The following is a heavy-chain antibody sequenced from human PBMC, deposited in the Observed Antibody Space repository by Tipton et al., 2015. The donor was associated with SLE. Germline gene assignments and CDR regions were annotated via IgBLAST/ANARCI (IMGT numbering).Heavy chain of an antibody. CDR1: GGSFSGFY. CDR2: INHSGST. Sequence: TLSLTCAVYGGSFSGFYWTGIRQTPGKGLEWIGEINHSGSTNYSPSLKSRVTISVDTSKNQFSLRLNSVTAADTAVYYCARRGSSFREGFDNWGQGTLVTVSS. J-gene: IGHJ4*02. D-gene: IGHD6-6*01. CDR3: ARRGSSFREGFDN. V-gene: IGHV4-34*01.